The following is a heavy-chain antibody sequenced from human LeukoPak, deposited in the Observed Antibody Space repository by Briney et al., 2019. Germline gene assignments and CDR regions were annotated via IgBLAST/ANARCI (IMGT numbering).Heavy chain of an antibody. V-gene: IGHV3-7*01. J-gene: IGHJ4*02. CDR3: ARAYSSSWYPFDY. CDR2: IKQDGSEK. Sequence: GGSLRLSCAASGFTFSSYWMIWVRQAPGKGLEWVANIKQDGSEKYYVDSVKGRFTISRDNAKNSVYLQMNSLRVEDTAVYYCARAYSSSWYPFDYWGQGTLVTVSS. CDR1: GFTFSSYW. D-gene: IGHD6-13*01.